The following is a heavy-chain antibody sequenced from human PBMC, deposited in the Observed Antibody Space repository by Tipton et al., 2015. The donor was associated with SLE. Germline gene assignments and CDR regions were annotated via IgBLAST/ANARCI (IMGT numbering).Heavy chain of an antibody. V-gene: IGHV4-59*08. D-gene: IGHD3-10*01. J-gene: IGHJ6*02. CDR3: ARQRLRLLSPLDA. CDR1: GFAFHDYA. CDR2: VCNSVST. Sequence: LRLSCAASGFAFHDYAMHWVRQAPGKGLEWIACVCNSVSTNYDPSLKSRGTISVDTSKNHFSLELTSVTAADTAVYYCARQRLRLLSPLDAWGQGTTVTVS.